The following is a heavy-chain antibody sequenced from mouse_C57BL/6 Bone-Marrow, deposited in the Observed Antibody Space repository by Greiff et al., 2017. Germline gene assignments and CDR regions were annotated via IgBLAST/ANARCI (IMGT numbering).Heavy chain of an antibody. D-gene: IGHD3-3*01. CDR1: GYTFTSSW. J-gene: IGHJ3*01. V-gene: IGHV1-59*01. Sequence: QVQLQQPGAELVRPGTSVKLSCKASGYTFTSSWMHWVKQRPGQGLEWIGVIDPSDSYTNYNQKFKGKATLTVDTSSSTAYMQLSSLTSEDSAVYYCARGGRLFAYWGQGTLVTVSA. CDR3: ARGGRLFAY. CDR2: IDPSDSYT.